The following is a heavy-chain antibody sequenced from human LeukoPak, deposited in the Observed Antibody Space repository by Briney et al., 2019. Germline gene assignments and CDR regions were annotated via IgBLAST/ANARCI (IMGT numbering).Heavy chain of an antibody. D-gene: IGHD5-18*01. CDR2: ISSSDNTI. CDR1: GFAFSDYS. V-gene: IGHV3-48*02. CDR3: ARVHRGYSYGRLDY. Sequence: GGSLRLSCAASGFAFSDYSMNWVRQAPGKGLEWVSCISSSDNTIHYADSVKGRFTISRDNAKNSLYLEMNSLRDEDTAVYYCARVHRGYSYGRLDYWGQGTLVTVSS. J-gene: IGHJ4*02.